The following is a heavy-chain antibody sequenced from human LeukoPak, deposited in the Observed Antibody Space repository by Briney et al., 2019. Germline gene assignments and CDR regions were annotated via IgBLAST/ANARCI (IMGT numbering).Heavy chain of an antibody. CDR1: GFTFSSYA. CDR3: AKDLGYCSGGSCYGWFDP. V-gene: IGHV3-23*01. D-gene: IGHD2-15*01. J-gene: IGHJ5*02. CDR2: ISGSGGST. Sequence: GGSLRLSCVASGFTFSSYAMSWVRQAPGKGLEWVSAISGSGGSTYYADSVKGRFTISRDNSKNTLYLQMNSLRAEDTAVYYCAKDLGYCSGGSCYGWFDPWGQGTLVTVSS.